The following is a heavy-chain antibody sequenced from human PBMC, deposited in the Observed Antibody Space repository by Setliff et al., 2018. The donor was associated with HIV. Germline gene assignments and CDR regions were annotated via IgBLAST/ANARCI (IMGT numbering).Heavy chain of an antibody. V-gene: IGHV1-2*02. J-gene: IGHJ4*02. D-gene: IGHD3-10*01. CDR3: ARDAGAPGRGNPLDY. CDR1: GYTFTVNH. CDR2: ISPDSGDT. Sequence: ASVKVSCKTSGYTFTVNHLHWVRQAPGQGVEWVGKISPDSGDTFYAQKFQGRVTLTRDTSITTAYMELSTLRDDDTAVYYCARDAGAPGRGNPLDYWGQGSLVTVSS.